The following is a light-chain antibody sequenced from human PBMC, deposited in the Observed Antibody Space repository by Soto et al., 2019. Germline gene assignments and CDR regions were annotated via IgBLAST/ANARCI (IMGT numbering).Light chain of an antibody. CDR1: SSDVGGYNY. CDR3: SSYAGSSNV. CDR2: EVN. J-gene: IGLJ1*01. Sequence: SALTQPPAASASPGQSVAISCTGTSSDVGGYNYVSWYQQHPGKAPKLMIYEVNKRPSGVPDRFSGSKSGNTASLTVSGLQAEDEADYYCSSYAGSSNVFGTGTKVTVL. V-gene: IGLV2-8*01.